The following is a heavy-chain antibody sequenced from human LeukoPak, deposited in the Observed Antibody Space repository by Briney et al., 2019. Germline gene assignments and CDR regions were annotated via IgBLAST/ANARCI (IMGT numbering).Heavy chain of an antibody. CDR1: GYSISSGYY. CDR2: IYHSGST. CDR3: ASWGSGSYYNGYFDY. Sequence: SETLSLTCTVSGYSISSGYYWGWIRQPPGKGLEWIGSIYHSGSTYYNPSLKSRVTISVDTSKNQFSLKLSSVTAADTAVYYCASWGSGSYYNGYFDYWGQGTLVTVSS. D-gene: IGHD3-10*01. V-gene: IGHV4-38-2*02. J-gene: IGHJ4*02.